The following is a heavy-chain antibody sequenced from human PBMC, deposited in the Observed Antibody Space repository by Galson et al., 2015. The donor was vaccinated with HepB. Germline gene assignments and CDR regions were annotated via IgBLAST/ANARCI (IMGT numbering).Heavy chain of an antibody. J-gene: IGHJ4*02. V-gene: IGHV1-2*02. CDR2: INPNSADT. CDR1: GYTFSGYY. D-gene: IGHD5-18*01. Sequence: SVKVSCKASGYTFSGYYMHWVRQAPGQGPEWMGWINPNSADTHYAQKFQGRITMTRDTSISTAFLDLSRLTSDDTAVYYCVRDAALVYWGQGTLVTASS. CDR3: VRDAALVY.